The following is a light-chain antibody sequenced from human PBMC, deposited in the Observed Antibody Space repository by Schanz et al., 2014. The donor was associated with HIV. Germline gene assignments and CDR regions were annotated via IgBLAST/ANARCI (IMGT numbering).Light chain of an antibody. V-gene: IGLV7-46*01. Sequence: QAVVTQEPSVTVSPGGTVTLTCDSSNGAVTSGHFPYWFQQKPGHAPRTLIHDTNNRHSWTPARFSGSLLGGKAALTLSGAQPEDEADYYCLLSYSAARQVVFGGGTKLTVL. CDR2: DTN. J-gene: IGLJ2*01. CDR3: LLSYSAARQVV. CDR1: NGAVTSGHF.